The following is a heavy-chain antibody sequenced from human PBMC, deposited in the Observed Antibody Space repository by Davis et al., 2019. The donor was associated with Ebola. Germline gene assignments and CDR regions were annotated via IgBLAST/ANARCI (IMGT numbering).Heavy chain of an antibody. D-gene: IGHD3-22*01. CDR1: GYRFTSYY. V-gene: IGHV1-46*01. CDR3: AREGGRYYDSSGYVFDI. Sequence: ASVQVSCKASGYRFTSYYMHWVRQAPGQGLEWMGTINPITGGTRYAQNFQVRVNMTSDTSTSTVHMELSSLRSEDTAVYYCAREGGRYYDSSGYVFDIWGQGTMVKVSS. CDR2: INPITGGT. J-gene: IGHJ3*02.